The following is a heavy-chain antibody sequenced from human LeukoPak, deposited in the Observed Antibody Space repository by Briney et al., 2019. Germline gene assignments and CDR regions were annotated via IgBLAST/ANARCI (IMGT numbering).Heavy chain of an antibody. V-gene: IGHV4-59*11. CDR2: IYYSGST. Sequence: PSETLSLTCTVSGGSISSHYWSWIRQPPGKGLEWIGYIYYSGSTNYNPSLKSRVTISVDTSKNQFSLKLSSVTAADTAVYYCARAPNAVTPSYYYYMDVWGKGTTVTVSS. CDR1: GGSISSHY. CDR3: ARAPNAVTPSYYYYMDV. J-gene: IGHJ6*03. D-gene: IGHD4-11*01.